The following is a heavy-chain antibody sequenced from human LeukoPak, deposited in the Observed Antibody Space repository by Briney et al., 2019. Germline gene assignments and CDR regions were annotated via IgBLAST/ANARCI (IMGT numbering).Heavy chain of an antibody. CDR1: GFTFSSYE. V-gene: IGHV3-48*03. J-gene: IGHJ6*03. CDR3: ASLPRAVAGPYYYYYMDV. Sequence: PGGSLRLSCAASGFTFSSYEMNWVRQAPGKGLEWVSYVSSSGSTIYYADSVKGRFTISRDNAKNSLYLQMNSLRAEDTAVYYCASLPRAVAGPYYYYYMDVWGKGTTVTISS. CDR2: VSSSGSTI. D-gene: IGHD6-19*01.